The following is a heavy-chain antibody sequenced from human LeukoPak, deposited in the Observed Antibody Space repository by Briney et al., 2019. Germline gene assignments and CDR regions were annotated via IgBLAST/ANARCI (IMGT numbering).Heavy chain of an antibody. Sequence: PSETLSLTCAVYGGSFSGYYWSWIRQPPGKGLEWIGEINHSGSTNYNPSLKSRVTISVDTSKNQFSLKLSSVTAADTAVYYCARRVRGVNDAFDIWGQGTMVTVSS. D-gene: IGHD3-10*01. CDR2: INHSGST. CDR1: GGSFSGYY. V-gene: IGHV4-34*01. J-gene: IGHJ3*02. CDR3: ARRVRGVNDAFDI.